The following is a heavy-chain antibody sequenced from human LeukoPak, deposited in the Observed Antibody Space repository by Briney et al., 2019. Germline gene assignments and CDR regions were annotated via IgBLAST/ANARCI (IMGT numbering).Heavy chain of an antibody. CDR3: ARWAGARPGGYYDFWTGPYDY. V-gene: IGHV1-46*01. J-gene: IGHJ4*02. Sequence: GASVKVSCKASGDTSTNYYMHWVRQAPGQGLEWMGIINPTGDSTRYAQKFQGRVTMTRDTSTSTVYMELSSLRSEDTAVYYCARWAGARPGGYYDFWTGPYDYWGQGSLVTVSS. CDR1: GDTSTNYY. CDR2: INPTGDST. D-gene: IGHD3-3*01.